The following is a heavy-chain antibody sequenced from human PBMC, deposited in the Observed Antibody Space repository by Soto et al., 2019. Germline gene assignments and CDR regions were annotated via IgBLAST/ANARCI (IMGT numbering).Heavy chain of an antibody. V-gene: IGHV1-69*12. CDR1: GGTFSSYA. D-gene: IGHD2-21*02. Sequence: QVQLVQSGAEVKKPGSSVKVSCKASGGTFSSYAISWVRQAPGQGLEWMGGIIPIFGTANYAQKFQARVTIPADEAPSRAYMELSSLRSADRAVYYWARDPADCYGMYVWGQGTTVTVS. CDR2: IIPIFGTA. CDR3: ARDPADCYGMYV. J-gene: IGHJ6*02.